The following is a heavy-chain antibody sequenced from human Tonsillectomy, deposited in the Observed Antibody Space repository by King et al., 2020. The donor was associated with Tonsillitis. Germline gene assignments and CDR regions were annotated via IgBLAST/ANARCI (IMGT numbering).Heavy chain of an antibody. CDR3: ARDRGTMVRGVFSY. CDR2: IIADNGYT. V-gene: IGHV1-18*01. CDR1: GYSFTSYS. Sequence: QLVQSGAEVKKPGASVKVSCKTSGYSFTSYSINWVRQAPGQGLEWMGWIIADNGYTNYAQKLQGRVTLTIDTSTSTAYMALRSLRSDDTAVYYCARDRGTMVRGVFSYWGQGSLVTVSS. J-gene: IGHJ4*02. D-gene: IGHD3-10*01.